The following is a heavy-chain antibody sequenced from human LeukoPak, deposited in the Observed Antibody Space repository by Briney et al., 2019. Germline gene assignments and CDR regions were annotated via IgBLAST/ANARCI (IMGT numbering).Heavy chain of an antibody. Sequence: SETLSLTCAVSGYSISSGYYWGWIRQPPGKGLEWIGIIYHSGNTYYNPSLKSRVTISVDTSKNQFSLKLSSVTAADTAVYYCARHVLRYYDSSVPLYWYFDLWGRGTLVSVSS. CDR2: IYHSGNT. CDR1: GYSISSGYY. J-gene: IGHJ2*01. CDR3: ARHVLRYYDSSVPLYWYFDL. V-gene: IGHV4-38-2*01. D-gene: IGHD3-22*01.